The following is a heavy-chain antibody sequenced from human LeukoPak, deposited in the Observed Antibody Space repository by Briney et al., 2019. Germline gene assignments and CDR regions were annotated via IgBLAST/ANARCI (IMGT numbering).Heavy chain of an antibody. CDR1: GFTFSSYG. D-gene: IGHD6-13*01. CDR3: AREGPDSSSWASFDY. Sequence: GGSLRLSCAASGFTFSSYGMHWVRHAPGNGLEWVAVIWYDGSNKYYADSVKGRFTISRDNSKNTLYLQMNSLRAEDTAVYYCAREGPDSSSWASFDYWGQGTLVTVSS. J-gene: IGHJ4*02. CDR2: IWYDGSNK. V-gene: IGHV3-33*01.